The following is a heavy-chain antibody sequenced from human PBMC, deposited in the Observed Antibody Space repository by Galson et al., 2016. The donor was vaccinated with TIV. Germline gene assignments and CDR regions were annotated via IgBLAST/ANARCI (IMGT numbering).Heavy chain of an antibody. J-gene: IGHJ3*02. Sequence: SLRLSCAASGFTFSSYDMHWVRQAPGEGLEWVAVISYDGSHKHYAGSVKGRFTISRDNSKTTLDLQMNSLGAEDTAVYYCGKEENSGYYPNDAFDIWGQGTMVTVSS. CDR2: ISYDGSHK. V-gene: IGHV3-30*18. CDR1: GFTFSSYD. D-gene: IGHD3-22*01. CDR3: GKEENSGYYPNDAFDI.